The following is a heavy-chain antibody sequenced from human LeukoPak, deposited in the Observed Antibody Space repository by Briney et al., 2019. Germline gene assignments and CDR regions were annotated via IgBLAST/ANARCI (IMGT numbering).Heavy chain of an antibody. CDR2: IFSNEEK. V-gene: IGHV2-26*01. CDR1: GLSLRNARKG. CDR3: ARSTTIFGVVILEYYFDY. D-gene: IGHD3-3*01. J-gene: IGHJ4*02. Sequence: SGPTLVXPTETLTLTCTVSGLSLRNARKGVSWIRQPPGKGLEWLTHIFSNEEKSYSTSLKTRLTISKDTSKSQLVLTMTNMDPVDTATYYCARSTTIFGVVILEYYFDYWGQGTLVTVSS.